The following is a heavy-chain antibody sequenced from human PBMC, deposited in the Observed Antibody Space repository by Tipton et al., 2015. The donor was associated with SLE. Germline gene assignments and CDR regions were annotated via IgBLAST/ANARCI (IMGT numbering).Heavy chain of an antibody. J-gene: IGHJ4*02. D-gene: IGHD7-27*01. CDR3: AKPELGTLDN. Sequence: GSLRLSCAASGFTFSSYGMHWVRQAPGKGLEWVAFIRYDGSNKYYEDSVKGRFTISRDNSKKTLYLQMNSLRAEDTAVYYCAKPELGTLDNWGQGTLVTVSS. CDR1: GFTFSSYG. CDR2: IRYDGSNK. V-gene: IGHV3-30*02.